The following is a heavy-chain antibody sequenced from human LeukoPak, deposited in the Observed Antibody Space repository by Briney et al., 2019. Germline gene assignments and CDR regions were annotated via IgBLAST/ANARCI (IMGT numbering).Heavy chain of an antibody. V-gene: IGHV3-21*01. CDR3: ARAPYCSSTSCYKDYCYYMDV. Sequence: GGSLRLSCAASGFTFSSYSMNWVRQAPGKGLEWVSSISSSSSYIYYADSVKGRFTISRDNAKNSLYLQMNSLRAEDTAVYYCARAPYCSSTSCYKDYCYYMDVWGKGTTVTVSS. CDR1: GFTFSSYS. CDR2: ISSSSSYI. D-gene: IGHD2-2*02. J-gene: IGHJ6*03.